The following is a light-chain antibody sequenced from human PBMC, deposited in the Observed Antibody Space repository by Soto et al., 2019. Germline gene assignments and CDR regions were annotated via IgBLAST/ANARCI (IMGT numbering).Light chain of an antibody. Sequence: EIVLTQSPATLSLSPGERATLSCRASQSVSSYLAWYQQKPGQAPRLLIYDTSKRATGIPARFSGSVSGTDFTLTISSLEPEDFAVYYCQQRTTWPRSFTFGPGTKVDIK. CDR1: QSVSSY. J-gene: IGKJ3*01. CDR3: QQRTTWPRSFT. V-gene: IGKV3-11*01. CDR2: DTS.